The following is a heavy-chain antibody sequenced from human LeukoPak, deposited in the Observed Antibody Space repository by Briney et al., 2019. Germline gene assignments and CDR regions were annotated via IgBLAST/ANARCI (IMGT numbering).Heavy chain of an antibody. V-gene: IGHV3-23*01. J-gene: IGHJ5*02. CDR1: GFSFSSYA. Sequence: GGSLRLSCAASGFSFSSYAMSWVRQAPGKGLEWVSSVSSNAGNTYYADSVKGRFTISRDNSKNTLFLQMNGLRAEDTAVYYCARDPDGALANRWFDPWGQGTLVTVSS. CDR3: ARDPDGALANRWFDP. D-gene: IGHD1-26*01. CDR2: VSSNAGNT.